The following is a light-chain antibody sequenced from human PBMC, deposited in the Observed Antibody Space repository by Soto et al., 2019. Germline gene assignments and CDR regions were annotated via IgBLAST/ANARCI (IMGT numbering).Light chain of an antibody. CDR3: QEYNDWPLRT. CDR2: DAS. J-gene: IGKJ1*01. V-gene: IGKV1-5*01. CDR1: RSMSGW. Sequence: GDRVTITCRAGRSMSGWLAWYQQKPGKAPKLLIYDASNLESGVPARFSGSGSGTEFTLTISRLESDDFALYFCQEYNDWPLRTFGQGTKVDIK.